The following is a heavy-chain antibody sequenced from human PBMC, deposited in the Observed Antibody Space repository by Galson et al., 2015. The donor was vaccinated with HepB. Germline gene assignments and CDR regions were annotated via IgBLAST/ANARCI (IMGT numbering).Heavy chain of an antibody. CDR2: IKKDGSEK. CDR3: ARGPRYSSSFMDV. J-gene: IGHJ6*02. CDR1: GFHFCSYL. D-gene: IGHD6-13*01. Sequence: SLGLSCAASGFHFCSYLMSWVRQAPGEGVGWGAKIKKDGSEKYYVDSVKGRFTISRDNAKNSLYLQMNSLRAEDTAVYYCARGPRYSSSFMDVWGQGTTVTVSS. V-gene: IGHV3-7*02.